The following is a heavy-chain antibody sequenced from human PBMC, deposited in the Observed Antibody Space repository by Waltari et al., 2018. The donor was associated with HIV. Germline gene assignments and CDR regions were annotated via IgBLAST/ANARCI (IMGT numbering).Heavy chain of an antibody. CDR2: INWNGDST. Sequence: EVQLVESGGGVVRPGGSLRLPCAASGLTFDDYGMSWVRHGPGKGLELVSGINWNGDSTDYADSVKGRFTISRDNAKNSLYLQMNSLRAEDTALYYCAREFRTMLRGVIFAFDIWGQGTMVTVSS. CDR3: AREFRTMLRGVIFAFDI. CDR1: GLTFDDYG. D-gene: IGHD3-10*01. V-gene: IGHV3-20*04. J-gene: IGHJ3*02.